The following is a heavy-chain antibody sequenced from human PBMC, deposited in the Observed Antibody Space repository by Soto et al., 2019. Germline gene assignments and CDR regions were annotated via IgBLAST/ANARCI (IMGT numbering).Heavy chain of an antibody. CDR1: GFTFSSYA. CDR2: ISYDGSNK. D-gene: IGHD6-13*01. Sequence: GGSLRLSCAASGFTFSSYAMHWVRQAPGKGLEWVAVISYDGSNKYYADSVKGRFTISRDNSKNTLYLQMNSLRAEDTAVYYCARVGRIAAAGSVGYYYYGMDVWGQGTTVTVSS. CDR3: ARVGRIAAAGSVGYYYYGMDV. V-gene: IGHV3-30-3*01. J-gene: IGHJ6*02.